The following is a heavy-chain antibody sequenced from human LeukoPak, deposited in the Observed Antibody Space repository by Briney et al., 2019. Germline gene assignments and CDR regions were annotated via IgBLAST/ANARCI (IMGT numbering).Heavy chain of an antibody. V-gene: IGHV1-18*01. CDR3: ARGFPSSSSLRGFADY. D-gene: IGHD6-6*01. CDR1: GYTFTSYG. Sequence: VASVKVSCKASGYTFTSYGISWVRQAPGQGLEWMGWISAYNGNTNYAQKLQGRVTMTTDTSTSTAYMELRSLRSDDTAVYYCARGFPSSSSLRGFADYWGQGTLVTVSS. J-gene: IGHJ4*02. CDR2: ISAYNGNT.